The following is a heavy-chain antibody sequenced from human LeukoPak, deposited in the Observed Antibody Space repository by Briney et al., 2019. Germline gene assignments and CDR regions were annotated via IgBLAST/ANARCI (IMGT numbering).Heavy chain of an antibody. CDR2: ISSSGDIT. V-gene: IGHV3-23*01. CDR1: GFTFHNYA. J-gene: IGHJ4*02. CDR3: AKGRPNYHESNGHYYRRNGDY. D-gene: IGHD3-22*01. Sequence: PGGSLRLSCAASGFTFHNYAMSWLRQAPGKGLELVSAISSSGDITFYADSVKGRFTISRDNSRYTLYLQMNSLRAEDAAMYYWAKGRPNYHESNGHYYRRNGDYWGQGTLVTVSS.